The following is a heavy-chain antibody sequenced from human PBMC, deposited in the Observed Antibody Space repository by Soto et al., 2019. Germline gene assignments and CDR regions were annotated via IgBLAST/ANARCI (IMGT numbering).Heavy chain of an antibody. V-gene: IGHV4-39*01. CDR2: IYYSGST. CDR1: GGSISSSSYY. J-gene: IGHJ4*02. Sequence: QLQLQESGPGLVKPSETLSLTCTVSGGSISSSSYYWGWIRQPPGKGLEWIGSIYYSGSTYYNPSLKSRVTISVDTSKNQFSLKLSSVTAADTAVYYGATKREYQLRLFDYWGQGTLVTVSS. D-gene: IGHD2-2*01. CDR3: ATKREYQLRLFDY.